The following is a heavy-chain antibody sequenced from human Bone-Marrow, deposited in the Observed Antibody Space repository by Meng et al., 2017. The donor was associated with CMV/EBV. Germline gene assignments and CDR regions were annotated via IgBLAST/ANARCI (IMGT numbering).Heavy chain of an antibody. CDR1: GGYSSSGGYY. CDR3: ASGSTSNLDY. V-gene: IGHV4-31*03. J-gene: IGHJ4*02. D-gene: IGHD2-2*01. CDR2: IYYSGST. Sequence: CTGSGGYSSSGGYYWRWIRQHPGKGLEWIGYIYYSGSTYYNPSLKSRVTISVDTSKNQFSLKLSSVTATDTAVYYCASGSTSNLDYWGQGTLVTVSS.